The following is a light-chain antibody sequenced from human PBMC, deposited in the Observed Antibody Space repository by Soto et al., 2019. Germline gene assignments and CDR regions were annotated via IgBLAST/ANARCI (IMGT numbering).Light chain of an antibody. V-gene: IGKV3-15*01. Sequence: EIVMTQSPATLSVSPGERATLSCRASQSVSSNLAWYQQKPGQAPRLLIYGASTRATGIPARFSGGGSGTDFTLTISSLQPEDFATYYCQQVNVYPSTFGGGTKVEIK. J-gene: IGKJ4*01. CDR2: GAS. CDR3: QQVNVYPST. CDR1: QSVSSN.